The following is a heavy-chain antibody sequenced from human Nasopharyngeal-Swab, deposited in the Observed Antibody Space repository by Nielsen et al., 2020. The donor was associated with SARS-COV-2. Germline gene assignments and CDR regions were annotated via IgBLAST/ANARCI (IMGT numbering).Heavy chain of an antibody. D-gene: IGHD3-10*01. Sequence: GESLKISCAASGFPFSNSWVRWVRQAPGEGLVWVARINPDGSVRNYADSVKGRFTISRDNAMSTLYLQLNNLRSEDTAVYYCATAGSYRFDNWGQGTLLTVSS. CDR1: GFPFSNSW. CDR3: ATAGSYRFDN. CDR2: INPDGSVR. V-gene: IGHV3-74*01. J-gene: IGHJ4*02.